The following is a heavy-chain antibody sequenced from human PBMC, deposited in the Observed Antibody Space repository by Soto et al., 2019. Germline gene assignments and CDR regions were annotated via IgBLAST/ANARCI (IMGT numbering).Heavy chain of an antibody. CDR1: GYTFTSYG. CDR2: ISAYNGNT. Sequence: GASVKVSCKASGYTFTSYGISWVRQAPGQGLEWMGWISAYNGNTNYAQKLQGRVTMTTDTSTSTAYMELRSLRSDDTAVYYCARFLRFLEWFRGSTDDYGMDVWGQGTTVTVSS. CDR3: ARFLRFLEWFRGSTDDYGMDV. J-gene: IGHJ6*02. D-gene: IGHD3-3*01. V-gene: IGHV1-18*04.